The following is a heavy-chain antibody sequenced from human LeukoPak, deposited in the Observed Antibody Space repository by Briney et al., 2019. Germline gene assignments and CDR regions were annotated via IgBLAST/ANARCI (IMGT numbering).Heavy chain of an antibody. V-gene: IGHV3-30*18. CDR1: GFTFSSYG. Sequence: GALRLSCAASGFTFSSYGMHWVRQAPGKGLERVAVISYDGSNKYYADSVKGRFTISRDNSKNTLYLQMNSLRAEDTAVYYCAKDWGRRAVAGDAFDIWGQGTMVTVSS. J-gene: IGHJ3*02. CDR3: AKDWGRRAVAGDAFDI. CDR2: ISYDGSNK. D-gene: IGHD6-19*01.